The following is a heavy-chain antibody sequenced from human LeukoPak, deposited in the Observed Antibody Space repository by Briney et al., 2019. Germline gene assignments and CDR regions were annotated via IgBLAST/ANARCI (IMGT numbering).Heavy chain of an antibody. CDR3: ASGIGDFEYYQH. D-gene: IGHD4-17*01. Sequence: GRSLRLSCVASGFTFRNYGMHWVRQAPGKGLEWVTVIWYDGSNKYYADFVKGRFTISRDNSKNTLYLQMNSLRAEDTAVYYCASGIGDFEYYQHWGQGTLVTVSS. CDR2: IWYDGSNK. J-gene: IGHJ1*01. V-gene: IGHV3-33*01. CDR1: GFTFRNYG.